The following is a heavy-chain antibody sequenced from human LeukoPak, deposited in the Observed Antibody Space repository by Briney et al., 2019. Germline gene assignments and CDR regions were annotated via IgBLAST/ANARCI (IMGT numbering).Heavy chain of an antibody. Sequence: SETLSLTCTVSGGSISSYYWSWIRQPPGKGLEWIGYIYYSGSTNYNPSLKSRVTISVDTSKNQFSPKLSSVTAADTAVYYCARDRGGSYPPRRWFDPWGQGTLVTVSS. CDR1: GGSISSYY. CDR2: IYYSGST. CDR3: ARDRGGSYPPRRWFDP. D-gene: IGHD1-26*01. V-gene: IGHV4-59*01. J-gene: IGHJ5*02.